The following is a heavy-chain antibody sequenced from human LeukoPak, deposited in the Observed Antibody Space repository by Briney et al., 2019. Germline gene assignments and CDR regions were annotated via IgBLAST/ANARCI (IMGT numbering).Heavy chain of an antibody. Sequence: GGSLRLSCAASGFTVSSNYMSWVRQAPGKGLAWVSVIYSGGSTYYADSVEGRFTISRDNSKTTLYLQMNSLRAEDTAVYYCASLDGSSWYPLDYWGQGTLVTVSS. D-gene: IGHD6-13*01. CDR3: ASLDGSSWYPLDY. CDR1: GFTVSSNY. CDR2: IYSGGST. V-gene: IGHV3-53*01. J-gene: IGHJ4*02.